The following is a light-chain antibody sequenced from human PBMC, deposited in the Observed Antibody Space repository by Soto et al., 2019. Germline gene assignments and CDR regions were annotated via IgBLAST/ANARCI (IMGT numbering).Light chain of an antibody. Sequence: QSALTQPRSVSGSPGQSVTLSCTGTSSDVGGYDYVSWFQQHPGKVPKLMIYDVTKRPSGVPDRFSASKSGNTASLTISGLQAEDEADYYCCSYGGYSWVFGGGTKLTVL. CDR1: SSDVGGYDY. V-gene: IGLV2-11*01. J-gene: IGLJ3*02. CDR3: CSYGGYSWV. CDR2: DVT.